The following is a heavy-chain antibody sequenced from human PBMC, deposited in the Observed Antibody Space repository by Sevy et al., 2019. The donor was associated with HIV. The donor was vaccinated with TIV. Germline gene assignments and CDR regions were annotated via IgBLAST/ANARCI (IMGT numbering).Heavy chain of an antibody. Sequence: GGSLRLSCAVSGLTFTYAWMSWVRQAPGKGLEWVGRIKSKVDGGTTDYGEPGKGRFTISRDDSKNTLYLQMNSLKTEDTAVYYCATDPIIVLMVTDGMDVWGQGTTVTVSS. CDR1: GLTFTYAW. CDR3: ATDPIIVLMVTDGMDV. CDR2: IKSKVDGGTT. J-gene: IGHJ6*02. D-gene: IGHD2-8*01. V-gene: IGHV3-15*01.